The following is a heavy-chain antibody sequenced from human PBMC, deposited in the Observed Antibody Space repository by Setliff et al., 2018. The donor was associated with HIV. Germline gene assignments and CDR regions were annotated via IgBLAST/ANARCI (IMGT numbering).Heavy chain of an antibody. D-gene: IGHD2-15*01. J-gene: IGHJ3*01. V-gene: IGHV3-66*01. CDR1: GFTVSSNY. Sequence: GGSLRLSCVASGFTVSSNYINWVRQAPGKGLEWVSVIYSGGSTYYADSVKGRFTISSDNSKNTLYLQMNSLRAEDTAVYYCARDCHGVVTSCDGFDVWGQGTTVTVS. CDR2: IYSGGST. CDR3: ARDCHGVVTSCDGFDV.